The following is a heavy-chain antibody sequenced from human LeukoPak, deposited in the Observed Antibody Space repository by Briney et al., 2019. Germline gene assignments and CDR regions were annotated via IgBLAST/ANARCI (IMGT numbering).Heavy chain of an antibody. CDR3: ARDGSVAGVELDQ. J-gene: IGHJ4*02. D-gene: IGHD6-19*01. CDR1: GFPFDNYG. CDR2: ITWNGGIT. Sequence: GGSLRLSCAASGFPFDNYGMAWVRQAPGKGLEWVSGITWNGGITAYADSVKGRFTISRDNAKNSLYLQMNSLRAEDTALYYCARDGSVAGVELDQWGQGTLVTVSS. V-gene: IGHV3-20*04.